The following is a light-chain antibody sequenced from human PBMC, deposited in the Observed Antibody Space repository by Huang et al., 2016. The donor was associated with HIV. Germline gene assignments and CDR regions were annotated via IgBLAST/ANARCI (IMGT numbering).Light chain of an antibody. CDR3: QQYDNWPLT. Sequence: ERVMTQSPATVSLSPGERATLSCRARLSVSTNLAWYQQRPGQAPRLLIYGASTSATGIPARFSGGGSWAEFTLTISSLQSEYFAVYYCQQYDNWPLTFGGGTKVQIK. J-gene: IGKJ4*01. CDR1: LSVSTN. CDR2: GAS. V-gene: IGKV3-15*01.